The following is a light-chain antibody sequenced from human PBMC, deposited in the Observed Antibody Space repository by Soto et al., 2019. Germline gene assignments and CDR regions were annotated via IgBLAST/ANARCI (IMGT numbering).Light chain of an antibody. CDR3: QQYGSSPT. J-gene: IGKJ3*01. CDR2: GAS. V-gene: IGKV3-20*01. CDR1: QSVTSNY. Sequence: EIVLTQSPGTLSLSPGEGGTLSCRASQSVTSNYIAWYQQKPGQASRLLILGASSRATGIPDRFSGSGSGTDFTLTISRLDPEDFAVYYCQQYGSSPTFGPGTKVDIK.